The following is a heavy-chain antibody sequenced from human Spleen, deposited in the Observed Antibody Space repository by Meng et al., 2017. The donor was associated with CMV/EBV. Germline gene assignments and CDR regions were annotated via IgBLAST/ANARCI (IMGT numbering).Heavy chain of an antibody. CDR2: ITGDGYST. Sequence: GGSLRLSCAASGPTFSSYAMSWVRQAPGKGLEWVSGITGDGYSTYYADSVRGRFTISRDNSKNTLYVQMDSLRAEDTAVYYCAAHSSGWLEGAFDYWGQGTLVTVSS. D-gene: IGHD6-19*01. CDR3: AAHSSGWLEGAFDY. J-gene: IGHJ4*02. CDR1: GPTFSSYA. V-gene: IGHV3-23*01.